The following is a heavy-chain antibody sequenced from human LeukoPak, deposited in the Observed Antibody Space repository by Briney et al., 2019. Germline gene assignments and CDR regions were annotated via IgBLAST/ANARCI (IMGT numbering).Heavy chain of an antibody. CDR1: GGSFSGYY. V-gene: IGHV4-34*01. Sequence: SATLSLICAVYGGSFSGYYWRWIHHPPGKGMEWIGEINHSGSTNYNPSLKSRVTISVDTSENQFSLKLISVTAADTAVYYCASPRIAARRNYYYGMDVWGQGTTVTVSS. J-gene: IGHJ6*02. D-gene: IGHD6-6*01. CDR3: ASPRIAARRNYYYGMDV. CDR2: INHSGST.